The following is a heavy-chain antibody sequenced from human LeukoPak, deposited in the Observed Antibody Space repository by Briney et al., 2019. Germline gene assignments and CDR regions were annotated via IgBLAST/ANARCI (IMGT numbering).Heavy chain of an antibody. CDR2: ISGSGEST. J-gene: IGHJ6*03. Sequence: GGSLRLSCAASGFTFRSYGMTWVGQAPGKGVEGVSTISGSGESTQYADSVKGRFPISRENSKKTVYVEMNSLRAEDTAVYHCARRAFMDVWGKGTTVTISS. V-gene: IGHV3-23*01. CDR1: GFTFRSYG. CDR3: ARRAFMDV.